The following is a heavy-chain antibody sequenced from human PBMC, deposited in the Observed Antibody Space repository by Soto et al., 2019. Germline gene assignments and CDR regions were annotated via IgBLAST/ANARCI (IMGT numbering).Heavy chain of an antibody. D-gene: IGHD2-2*01. J-gene: IGHJ3*02. CDR3: ARVVVPAATDAFDI. Sequence: SETLSLTCTVSGGSISSGGYYWSWIRQHPGKGLEWIGYIYYSGSTYYNPSLKSRVTISVDTSKNQFSLKLSSVTAADTAVYYCARVVVPAATDAFDIWGQGTMVTVSS. CDR2: IYYSGST. V-gene: IGHV4-31*03. CDR1: GGSISSGGYY.